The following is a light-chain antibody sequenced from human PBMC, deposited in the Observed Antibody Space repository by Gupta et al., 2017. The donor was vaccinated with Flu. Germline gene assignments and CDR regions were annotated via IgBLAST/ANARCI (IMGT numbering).Light chain of an antibody. CDR3: QQSNSSPRT. CDR1: QSISSY. J-gene: IGKJ4*01. Sequence: DIEMTQAPSSLSSSVRERVTITCRASQSISSYLNWYQQKPGKAPKLLIYAASSLQSGIPSRFSGSGSGTDFTLTISSLEPEDFAIYYCQQSNSSPRTFGGGTKVEIK. CDR2: AAS. V-gene: IGKV1-39*01.